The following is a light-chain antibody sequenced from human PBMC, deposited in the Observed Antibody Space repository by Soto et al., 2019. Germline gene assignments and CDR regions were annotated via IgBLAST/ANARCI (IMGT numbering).Light chain of an antibody. J-gene: IGKJ1*01. CDR1: QSVWDNY. CDR2: GAS. Sequence: EIGLTQSPGTLSLSPGERATLSCRASQSVWDNYLAWYQQKPGQAPKLLIYGASSRATGIPVRFSGSGSGTDFTLTISRLEPEDFAVYYCQQYGSSPTFGQGTKVDIK. CDR3: QQYGSSPT. V-gene: IGKV3-20*01.